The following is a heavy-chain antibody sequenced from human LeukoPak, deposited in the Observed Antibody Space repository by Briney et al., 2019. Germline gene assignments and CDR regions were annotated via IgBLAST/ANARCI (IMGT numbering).Heavy chain of an antibody. CDR1: VGTFSSYT. CDR3: ARGPVPAAIRGCFDY. D-gene: IGHD2-2*02. J-gene: IGHJ4*02. Sequence: SVKVSCKASVGTFSSYTIIWVRQAPGQGLEWMGRIIPILGIANYAQKFQGRVTITADKSTSTAYMELSSLRSEDTAVYYCARGPVPAAIRGCFDYWGQGTLVTVSS. V-gene: IGHV1-69*02. CDR2: IIPILGIA.